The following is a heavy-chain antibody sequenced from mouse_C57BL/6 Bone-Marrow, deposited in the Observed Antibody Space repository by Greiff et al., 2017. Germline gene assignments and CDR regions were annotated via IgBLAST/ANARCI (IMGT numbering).Heavy chain of an antibody. Sequence: VQLQQSGAELVRPGASVTLSCKASGYTFTDYEMHWVKQTPVHGLEWIGAIDPETGGTAYNQKFKGKAILTADKSSSTAYMELRSLTSEDSAVYYCTRDGTYWYFDVWGTGPTVTVSS. CDR3: TRDGTYWYFDV. D-gene: IGHD2-1*01. V-gene: IGHV1-15*01. CDR2: IDPETGGT. J-gene: IGHJ1*03. CDR1: GYTFTDYE.